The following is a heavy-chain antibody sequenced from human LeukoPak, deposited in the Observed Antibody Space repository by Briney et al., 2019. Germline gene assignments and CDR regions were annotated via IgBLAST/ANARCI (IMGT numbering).Heavy chain of an antibody. CDR3: AREKPDDYGDYSWYY. Sequence: ASVKVSCKASGYTFTGYYMHWVRQAPGQGLEWMGWINPNSGGTNYAQKLQGRVTMTTDTSTSTAYMELRSLRSDDTAVYYCAREKPDDYGDYSWYYWGQGTLVTVSS. V-gene: IGHV1-2*02. D-gene: IGHD4-17*01. CDR2: INPNSGGT. CDR1: GYTFTGYY. J-gene: IGHJ4*02.